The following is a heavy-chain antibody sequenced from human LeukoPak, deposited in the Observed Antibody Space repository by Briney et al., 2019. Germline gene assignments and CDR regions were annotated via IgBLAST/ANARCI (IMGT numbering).Heavy chain of an antibody. Sequence: GGSLRLSCAASGFTFSTYWMTWVRLAPGEGLEWVANIKQDGSEKYYADSVKGRFSISRDNAKKSLYLQMNSLRAEDTALYYCARDGGTAGEFDYWGQGTVVTVSS. D-gene: IGHD2-15*01. CDR1: GFTFSTYW. CDR2: IKQDGSEK. V-gene: IGHV3-7*05. J-gene: IGHJ4*02. CDR3: ARDGGTAGEFDY.